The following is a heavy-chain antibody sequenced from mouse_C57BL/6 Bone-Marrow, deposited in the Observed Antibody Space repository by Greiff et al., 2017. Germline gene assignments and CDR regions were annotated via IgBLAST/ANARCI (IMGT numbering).Heavy chain of an antibody. Sequence: EVQLQQSGAELVRPGASVKLSCTASGFNIKDDYIHWVKQRPEQGLEWIGWIDPEIGDTEYASKFQGKATITSDTFSNTAYLQLSSLTSEDTAVYYCSSFDGNYFDFWGQGTPLTVAS. CDR1: GFNIKDDY. CDR2: IDPEIGDT. J-gene: IGHJ2*01. CDR3: SSFDGNYFDF. V-gene: IGHV14-4*01. D-gene: IGHD2-3*01.